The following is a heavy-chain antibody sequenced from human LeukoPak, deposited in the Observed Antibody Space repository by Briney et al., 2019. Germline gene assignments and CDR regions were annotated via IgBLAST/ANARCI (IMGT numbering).Heavy chain of an antibody. V-gene: IGHV3-66*01. Sequence: GRSVRLSCAASGFIVSSNYMSWVSQAPGKGLEWVSVIYSGGSTYYADFVKGRFTISRDNSKNTLYLQMNSLRAEDTAVYYCARVLVVPAAMFDYWGQGTLVTVSS. CDR2: IYSGGST. D-gene: IGHD2-2*01. CDR3: ARVLVVPAAMFDY. CDR1: GFIVSSNY. J-gene: IGHJ4*02.